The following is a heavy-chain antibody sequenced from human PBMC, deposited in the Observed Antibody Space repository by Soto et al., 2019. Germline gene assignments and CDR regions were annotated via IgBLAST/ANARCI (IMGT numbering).Heavy chain of an antibody. CDR3: TTAGYCSSFSCYGVKDGNYFDY. CDR2: IKSKTDGGTT. J-gene: IGHJ4*02. Sequence: GGSLRLSCAASGFTFSNAWMSWVRQAPGKGLEWVGRIKSKTDGGTTDYAAPVKGRFTISRDDSKNTLYLQMNSLKTEDTAVYYCTTAGYCSSFSCYGVKDGNYFDYWGQGTLVTVSS. CDR1: GFTFSNAW. D-gene: IGHD2-2*01. V-gene: IGHV3-15*01.